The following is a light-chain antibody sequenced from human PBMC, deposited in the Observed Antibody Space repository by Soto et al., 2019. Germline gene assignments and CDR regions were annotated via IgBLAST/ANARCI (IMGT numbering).Light chain of an antibody. CDR1: SSDVGGYNY. CDR3: SSYTSSITLV. CDR2: EVS. Sequence: QSVLTQPASVSGSPGQSITISCTGTSSDVGGYNYVSWYQQHPGKVPKLMIYEVSNRPSGVSNRFSGSKSGNTASLTISGLQADDEADYYCSSYTSSITLVFGTGTKLTVL. J-gene: IGLJ1*01. V-gene: IGLV2-14*01.